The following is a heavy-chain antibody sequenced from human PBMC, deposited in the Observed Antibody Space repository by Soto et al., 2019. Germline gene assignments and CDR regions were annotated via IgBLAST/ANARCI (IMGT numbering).Heavy chain of an antibody. J-gene: IGHJ6*02. D-gene: IGHD2-21*02. Sequence: QVQLVQSGAEVKKPGSSVKVSCKASGGTFSSYAISWVRQAPGQGLEWMGGIIPIFGTANYAQKFQGRVTITADDSTSTAYMELSSLRSEDTAVYYCARGGMVTATYYYYGMDVWGQGTTVTVSS. CDR2: IIPIFGTA. CDR3: ARGGMVTATYYYYGMDV. V-gene: IGHV1-69*12. CDR1: GGTFSSYA.